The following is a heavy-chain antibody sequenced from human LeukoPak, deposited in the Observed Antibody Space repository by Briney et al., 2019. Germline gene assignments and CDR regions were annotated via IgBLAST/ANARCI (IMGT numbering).Heavy chain of an antibody. CDR2: ISGSGGST. CDR3: AKDPRKAHSNYGSWFDP. Sequence: PGGSLRLSCAASGFTFSSYAMSWVRQAPGKGLEWVSAISGSGGSTYYADSVKGRFTISRDNSKNTLYLQMNSLRAEDTAVYYCAKDPRKAHSNYGSWFDPWGQGTLVTVSS. D-gene: IGHD4-11*01. J-gene: IGHJ5*02. V-gene: IGHV3-23*01. CDR1: GFTFSSYA.